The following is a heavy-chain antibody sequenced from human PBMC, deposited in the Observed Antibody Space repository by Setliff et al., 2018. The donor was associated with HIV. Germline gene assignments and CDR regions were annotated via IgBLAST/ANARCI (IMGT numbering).Heavy chain of an antibody. D-gene: IGHD2-21*01. CDR3: ARGRPFGKFVDYFDS. Sequence: PSETLSLTCTVSGGSISSGGYYWNWIRQHPGKGLEWIGYIFYNENTQYDPSLKSRVSMSVDTSKNQFSLNLRTVTAADTAIYFCARGRPFGKFVDYFDSWGQGKLGTVSS. CDR1: GGSISSGGYY. J-gene: IGHJ4*02. CDR2: IFYNENT. V-gene: IGHV4-31*03.